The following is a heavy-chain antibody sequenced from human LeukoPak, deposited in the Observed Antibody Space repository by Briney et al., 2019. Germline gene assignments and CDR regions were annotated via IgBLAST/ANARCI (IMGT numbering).Heavy chain of an antibody. CDR1: GFTFSSYG. V-gene: IGHV3-30*18. CDR3: AKEGPDGYSSGWYLDY. D-gene: IGHD6-19*01. Sequence: GGSLRLSCAASGFTFSSYGMHWVRQAPGKGLEWVAVISYDGSNKYYADSVKGRFTISRDNSKNTLYLQMNSLRAEDTAVYYCAKEGPDGYSSGWYLDYWGQGTLVTVSS. J-gene: IGHJ4*02. CDR2: ISYDGSNK.